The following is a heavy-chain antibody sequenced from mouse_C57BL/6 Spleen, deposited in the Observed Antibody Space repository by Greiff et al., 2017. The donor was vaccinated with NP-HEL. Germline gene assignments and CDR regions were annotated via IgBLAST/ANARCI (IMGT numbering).Heavy chain of an antibody. V-gene: IGHV1-15*01. D-gene: IGHD2-1*01. J-gene: IGHJ1*03. CDR2: IDPETGGT. CDR1: GYTFTDYE. Sequence: VHLVESGAELVRPGASVTLSCKASGYTFTDYEMHWVKQTPVHGLEWIGAIDPETGGTAYNQKFKGKAILTADKSSSTAYMELRSLTSEDSAVYYCTRYGTYWYFDVWGTGTTVTVSS. CDR3: TRYGTYWYFDV.